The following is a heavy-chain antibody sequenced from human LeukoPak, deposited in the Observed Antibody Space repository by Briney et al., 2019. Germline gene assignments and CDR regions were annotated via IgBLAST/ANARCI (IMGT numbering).Heavy chain of an antibody. CDR1: GYTLTELS. CDR3: ATASNSPFDY. J-gene: IGHJ4*02. V-gene: IGHV1-24*01. Sequence: ASVNVSCKVSGYTLTELSMHWVRQAPGKGLEWMGGFDPEDGETIYAQKFQGRVTITEDTSTDTAYMELSSLRSEDTAVYYCATASNSPFDYWGQGTLVTVSS. D-gene: IGHD4-11*01. CDR2: FDPEDGET.